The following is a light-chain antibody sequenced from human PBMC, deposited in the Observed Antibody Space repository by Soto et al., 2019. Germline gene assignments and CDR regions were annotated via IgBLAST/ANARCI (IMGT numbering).Light chain of an antibody. CDR2: EVS. V-gene: IGLV2-14*01. J-gene: IGLJ3*02. CDR3: SSYTGSSTWV. Sequence: QSALTQPASVSGSPGQSSTISCTGTSSDVGGYNYVSWYQHHPGKAPKLMIYEVSNRPSGVSNRFSGSKSGNTASLTISGLQAEDEADYYCSSYTGSSTWVFGGGTKVTVL. CDR1: SSDVGGYNY.